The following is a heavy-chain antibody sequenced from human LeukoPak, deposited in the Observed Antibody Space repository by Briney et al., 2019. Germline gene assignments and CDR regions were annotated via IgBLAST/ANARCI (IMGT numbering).Heavy chain of an antibody. CDR2: ISGSGGST. Sequence: GGSLRLSCAASGFTFSSYATSWVRQAPGKGLEWVSAISGSGGSTYYADSVKGRFTISRDNSKNTLYLQMNSLRAEDTAVYYCAKSPWVSSWYEFDYWGQGTLVTVSS. CDR3: AKSPWVSSWYEFDY. D-gene: IGHD6-13*01. V-gene: IGHV3-23*01. CDR1: GFTFSSYA. J-gene: IGHJ4*02.